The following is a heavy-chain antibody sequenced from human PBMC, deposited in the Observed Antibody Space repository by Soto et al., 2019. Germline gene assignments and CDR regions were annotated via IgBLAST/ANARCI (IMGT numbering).Heavy chain of an antibody. CDR3: AKGSLGEVFLVAPSPFDY. V-gene: IGHV3-30*18. Sequence: GGSLRLSCAASGFTFSSYGMHWVRQAPGKGLEWVAVISYDGSNKYYADSVKGRFTISRDNSKNTLYLQMNSLRAEDTAVYYCAKGSLGEVFLVAPSPFDYWGQGTLVTVSS. CDR2: ISYDGSNK. J-gene: IGHJ4*02. CDR1: GFTFSSYG. D-gene: IGHD3-10*01.